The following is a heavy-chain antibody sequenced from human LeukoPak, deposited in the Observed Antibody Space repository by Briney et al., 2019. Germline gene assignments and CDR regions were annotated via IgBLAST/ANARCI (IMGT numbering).Heavy chain of an antibody. CDR2: VSGSGDFT. J-gene: IGHJ6*02. Sequence: GGSLRLSCEGSGFTFKSYAMSWVRQAPGKGLEWVSGVSGSGDFTDYADSVKGRFTISRDNSRNTLYLQMNSLRAEDTAVYYCARGDLIAAAGTYYYYYGMDVWGQGTTVTVSS. CDR3: ARGDLIAAAGTYYYYYGMDV. D-gene: IGHD6-13*01. CDR1: GFTFKSYA. V-gene: IGHV3-23*01.